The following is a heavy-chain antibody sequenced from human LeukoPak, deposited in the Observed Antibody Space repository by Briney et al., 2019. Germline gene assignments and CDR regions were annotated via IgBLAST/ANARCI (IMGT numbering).Heavy chain of an antibody. CDR2: IYYSGST. CDR3: ARDMGLYSSGWYSISP. Sequence: SETLSLTCAVYGGSFSGYYWSWIRQPPGKGLEWIGYIYYSGSTNYNPSLKSRVTISVDTSKNQFSLKLSSVTAADTAVYYCARDMGLYSSGWYSISPWGQGTLVTVSS. J-gene: IGHJ5*02. D-gene: IGHD6-19*01. CDR1: GGSFSGYY. V-gene: IGHV4-59*01.